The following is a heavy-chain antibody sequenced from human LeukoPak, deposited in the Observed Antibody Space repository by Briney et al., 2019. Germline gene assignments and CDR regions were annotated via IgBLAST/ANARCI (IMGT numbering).Heavy chain of an antibody. CDR3: ARHRAYSSSSPFDY. CDR2: IYYSGDT. V-gene: IGHV4-59*08. Sequence: SETLSLTCTVSGDSTSPYYWGWIRQPPGKGLEWIGYIYYSGDTTYNPSLKGRVTISVDTSKNQFSLKLSSVTAADTAVYYCARHRAYSSSSPFDYWGQGTLVTVSS. D-gene: IGHD6-6*01. J-gene: IGHJ4*02. CDR1: GDSTSPYY.